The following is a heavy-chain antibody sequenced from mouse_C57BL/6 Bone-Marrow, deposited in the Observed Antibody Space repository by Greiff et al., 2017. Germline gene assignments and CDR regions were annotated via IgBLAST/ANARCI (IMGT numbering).Heavy chain of an antibody. V-gene: IGHV1-53*01. CDR2: INPSNGGT. CDR1: GYTFTSYW. D-gene: IGHD1-1*01. CDR3: ARRTTVVDWYFDV. J-gene: IGHJ1*03. Sequence: VQLQQPGTELVKPGASVKLSCKASGYTFTSYWLHWVKQRPGQGLEWIGNINPSNGGTNYNEKFKSKATLTVDKSSSTAYMQLSSLTSEDSAVYYCARRTTVVDWYFDVWGTGTTVTVSS.